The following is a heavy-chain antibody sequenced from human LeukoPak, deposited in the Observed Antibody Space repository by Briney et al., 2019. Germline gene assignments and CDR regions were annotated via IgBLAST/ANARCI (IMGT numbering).Heavy chain of an antibody. V-gene: IGHV1-2*02. CDR3: ARVPYCSSTSCSDFDY. Sequence: ASVKVSCKASGYTFTNYYIHWVRQAPGQGPEWMGWLNPNSGGTNYAQKFQGRVTMTRDTSISTAYMELSRLRSDDTAVYYCARVPYCSSTSCSDFDYWGQGTLVTVSS. D-gene: IGHD2-2*01. J-gene: IGHJ4*02. CDR1: GYTFTNYY. CDR2: LNPNSGGT.